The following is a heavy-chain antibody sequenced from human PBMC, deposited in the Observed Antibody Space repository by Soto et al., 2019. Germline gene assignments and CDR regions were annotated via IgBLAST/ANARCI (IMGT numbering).Heavy chain of an antibody. Sequence: GGSWRHCYACTGGTFSNYRKHWVLEAQGKGLEWVAAISYDGSTKYHADSVKGRFAIFRDNSKNTLYLQMNSLRAEDTAVYYCARDPGYGSGSHYYYGMDVWGQGT. CDR3: ARDPGYGSGSHYYYGMDV. D-gene: IGHD3-10*01. V-gene: IGHV3-30*03. CDR1: GGTFSNYR. J-gene: IGHJ6*02. CDR2: ISYDGSTK.